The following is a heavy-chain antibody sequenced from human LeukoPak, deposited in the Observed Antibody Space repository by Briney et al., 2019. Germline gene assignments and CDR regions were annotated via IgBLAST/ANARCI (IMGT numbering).Heavy chain of an antibody. CDR1: GFTFSSYE. CDR3: ARTGYDFWSGPPDY. V-gene: IGHV3-48*03. J-gene: IGHJ4*02. CDR2: ISSSGSTI. Sequence: GGPLRLSCAASGFTFSSYEMNWVRQAPGKGLEWVSYISSSGSTIHYADSVKGRFTISRDNAKNSLYLQMNSLRAEDTAVYYCARTGYDFWSGPPDYWGQGTLVTVSS. D-gene: IGHD3-3*01.